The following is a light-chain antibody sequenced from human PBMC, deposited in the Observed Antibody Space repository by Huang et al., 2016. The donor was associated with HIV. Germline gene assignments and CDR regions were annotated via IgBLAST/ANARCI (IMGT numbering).Light chain of an antibody. CDR2: GAS. Sequence: VMTQSTATLSVSPGERATLSCRASESILRNLAWYQQRPGQPPRLLIYGASVRLPGIPDRFRGSGSGTEFSLTISSLQSEDFAVYYCQQYNKWPPYTYGQGTKLEIK. J-gene: IGKJ2*01. V-gene: IGKV3-15*01. CDR1: ESILRN. CDR3: QQYNKWPPYT.